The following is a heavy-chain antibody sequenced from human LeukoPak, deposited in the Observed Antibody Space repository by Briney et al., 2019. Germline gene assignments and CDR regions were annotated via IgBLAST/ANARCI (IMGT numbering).Heavy chain of an antibody. CDR2: ISDDGRNT. CDR3: AKRVPYSSSSVYFDK. J-gene: IGHJ4*02. Sequence: GGSLRLSCIASGFTFSSFGMNWVRQAPAKGLERVSAISDDGRNTYYADSVKGRFTISRDNSKNTLYLQVNSLRTDDTAVYYCAKRVPYSSSSVYFDKWGQGTPVTVSS. V-gene: IGHV3-23*01. CDR1: GFTFSSFG. D-gene: IGHD6-6*01.